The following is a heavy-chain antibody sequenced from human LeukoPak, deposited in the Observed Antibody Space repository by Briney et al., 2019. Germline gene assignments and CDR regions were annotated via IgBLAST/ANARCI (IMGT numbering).Heavy chain of an antibody. J-gene: IGHJ4*02. V-gene: IGHV3-9*03. CDR2: ISWNSGSI. CDR1: GFTFDDYA. Sequence: QTGRSLRLSCAASGFTFDDYAMHWVRQAPGKGLEWVSGISWNSGSIGYADSVKGRFTISRDNAKNSLYLQMNSLRAEDMALYYCAKATQWELRHGYFDYWGQGTLVTVSS. D-gene: IGHD1-26*01. CDR3: AKATQWELRHGYFDY.